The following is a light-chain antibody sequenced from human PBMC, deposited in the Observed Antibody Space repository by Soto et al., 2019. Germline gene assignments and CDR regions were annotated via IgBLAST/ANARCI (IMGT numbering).Light chain of an antibody. J-gene: IGKJ5*01. CDR2: GAS. CDR3: QQYGSSAPIT. CDR1: QSVSSSY. V-gene: IGKV3-20*01. Sequence: EIVLTHSPGTLSLSPGERATLSCRAIQSVSSSYLAWYQQKPGQAPRLLIYGASSRATGIPDRFSGSGSGTDFTLTISRLEPEDFALYYCQQYGSSAPITFGQGTRLEIK.